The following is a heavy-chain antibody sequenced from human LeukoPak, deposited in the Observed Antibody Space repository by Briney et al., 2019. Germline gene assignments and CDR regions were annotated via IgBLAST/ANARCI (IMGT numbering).Heavy chain of an antibody. V-gene: IGHV3-53*01. CDR3: ARSNQADDY. D-gene: IGHD1-14*01. J-gene: IGHJ4*02. CDR2: IYTGVST. Sequence: GGSLRLSCAASGFTVSSNYMSWVRQAPGKGLEWVSVIYTGVSTYYADSVKGRFAISRDNAKNTPYLQMDSLRAEDTGVYYCARSNQADDYWGQGTLVTVSS. CDR1: GFTVSSNY.